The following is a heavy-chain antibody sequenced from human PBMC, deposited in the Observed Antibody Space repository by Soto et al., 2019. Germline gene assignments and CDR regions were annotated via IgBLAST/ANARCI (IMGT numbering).Heavy chain of an antibody. D-gene: IGHD3-22*01. Sequence: QLQLQESGSGLVKPSQTLSLTCAVSGGSISSGGYSWSWIRQPPGKGLERIGYIYHSGSTYYNPSLKSRVTISVDRSKNQFSLKLSSVTAADTAVYYCARGKATYYYDSSGYQDYWGQGTLVTVSS. CDR1: GGSISSGGYS. CDR3: ARGKATYYYDSSGYQDY. V-gene: IGHV4-30-2*01. CDR2: IYHSGST. J-gene: IGHJ4*02.